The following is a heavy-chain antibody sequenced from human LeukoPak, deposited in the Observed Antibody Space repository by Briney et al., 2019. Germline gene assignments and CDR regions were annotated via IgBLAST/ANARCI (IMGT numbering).Heavy chain of an antibody. CDR1: GASITNNSYY. CDR2: IYYSGST. V-gene: IGHV4-39*07. CDR3: ARDLITMIVVGAFDI. D-gene: IGHD3-22*01. Sequence: SETLSLTCSVSGASITNNSYYWGWIRQPPGKGLEWIGSIYYSGSTYYNPSLKSRVTISVDTSKNQFSLKLSSVTAADTAVYYCARDLITMIVVGAFDIWGQGTMVTVSS. J-gene: IGHJ3*02.